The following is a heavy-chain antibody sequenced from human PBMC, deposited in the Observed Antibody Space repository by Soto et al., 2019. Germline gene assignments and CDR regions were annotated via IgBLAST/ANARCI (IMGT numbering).Heavy chain of an antibody. CDR3: ARDWSPNGAYCSGGSCYPDY. Sequence: QVQLVQSGAEVKKPGASVKVSCKASGYTFTGYYMHLVRQAPGQGLEWRGWINPNSGGTNYAQKFQGRVTMARDTSISTAYMELSRLRSDDTAVYYCARDWSPNGAYCSGGSCYPDYWGQGTLVTVSS. V-gene: IGHV1-2*02. CDR2: INPNSGGT. D-gene: IGHD2-15*01. CDR1: GYTFTGYY. J-gene: IGHJ4*02.